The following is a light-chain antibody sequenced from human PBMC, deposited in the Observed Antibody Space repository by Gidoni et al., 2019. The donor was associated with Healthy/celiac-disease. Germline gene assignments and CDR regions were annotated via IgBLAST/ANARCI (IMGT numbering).Light chain of an antibody. CDR2: GAS. V-gene: IGKV3-15*01. CDR1: QSVSSN. J-gene: IGKJ5*01. CDR3: QQYNNWPLT. Sequence: EIVLTQSPATLSVSPGERATLSCRSSQSVSSNLAWYQQKPGQAPRLLIYGASTRATGIPARFSGSGSGTEFTPTISSLQSEDIAVYYCQQYNNWPLTFGQGTRLEIK.